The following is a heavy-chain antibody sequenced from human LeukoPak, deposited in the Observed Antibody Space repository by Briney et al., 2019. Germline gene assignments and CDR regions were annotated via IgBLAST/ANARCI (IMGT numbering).Heavy chain of an antibody. CDR1: GFTFSSYA. Sequence: GGSLRLSCAASGFTFSSYAMHWVSQAPGKGLEWVAVISYDGSNKYYADSVKGRFTISRDNSKNTLYLQMNSLRAEDTAVYYCARFLAVGSAPDYFDYWGQGTLVTVSS. CDR2: ISYDGSNK. V-gene: IGHV3-30-3*01. CDR3: ARFLAVGSAPDYFDY. D-gene: IGHD3-10*01. J-gene: IGHJ4*02.